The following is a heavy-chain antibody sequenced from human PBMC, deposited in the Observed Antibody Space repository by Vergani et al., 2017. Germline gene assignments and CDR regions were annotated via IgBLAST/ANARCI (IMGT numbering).Heavy chain of an antibody. D-gene: IGHD4-23*01. Sequence: QVQLQESGPGLVKPSETLSLTCTVSGGSISSYYWSWIRQPPGKGLEWIGYIYYSGSTNYNPSLKSRVTISVDTSKNQFTLKLSSVTAADTAVYYCARAGAYGGNSGGDFDYWGQGTLVTVSS. J-gene: IGHJ4*02. V-gene: IGHV4-59*12. CDR3: ARAGAYGGNSGGDFDY. CDR2: IYYSGST. CDR1: GGSISSYY.